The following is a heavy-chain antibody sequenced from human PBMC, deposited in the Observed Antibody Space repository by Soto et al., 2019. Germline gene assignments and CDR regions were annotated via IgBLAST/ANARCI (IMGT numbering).Heavy chain of an antibody. V-gene: IGHV4-59*01. CDR2: VYSRGST. Sequence: SETLSLTCNVSGGSFSPNYWNWIRQTPGKGLEWIGYVYSRGSTKYNPSLKSRVTISVDMFKNQISLTLSSVTAADTAMYYCARDSDGYSPWGQGTLVTVSS. D-gene: IGHD4-4*01. J-gene: IGHJ4*02. CDR1: GGSFSPNY. CDR3: ARDSDGYSP.